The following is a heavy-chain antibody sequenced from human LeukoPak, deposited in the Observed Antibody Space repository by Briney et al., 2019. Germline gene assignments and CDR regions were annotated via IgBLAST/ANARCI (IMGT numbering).Heavy chain of an antibody. D-gene: IGHD4-17*01. CDR2: IQTGGST. V-gene: IGHV3-53*01. CDR3: AKDTVTSLNWFDP. CDR1: GFTVSSNY. J-gene: IGHJ5*02. Sequence: GGSLRLSCAASGFTVSSNYMSWVRQAPGKGLEWVSVIQTGGSTYYADSVKGRFTISRDNSKNTLYLQMNNLRAEDTAIYYCAKDTVTSLNWFDPWGQGTLVTVSP.